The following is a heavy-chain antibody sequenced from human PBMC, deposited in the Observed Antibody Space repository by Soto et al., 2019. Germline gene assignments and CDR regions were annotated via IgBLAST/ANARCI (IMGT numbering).Heavy chain of an antibody. CDR1: GGTFSSYA. J-gene: IGHJ1*01. CDR2: IIPIFGTA. D-gene: IGHD5-18*01. Sequence: QVQLVQSGAEVKKPGSSVKVSCKASGGTFSSYAISWVRQAPGQGLEWMGGIIPIFGTANYAQKFQGRVTITADESTSTAYMALSSLSSEDTAVYYCARTGSYVYTPMALRYWGQGTLVTVSS. CDR3: ARTGSYVYTPMALRY. V-gene: IGHV1-69*12.